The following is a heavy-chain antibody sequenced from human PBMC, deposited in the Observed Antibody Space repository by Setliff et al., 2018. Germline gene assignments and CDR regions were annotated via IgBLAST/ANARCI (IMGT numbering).Heavy chain of an antibody. V-gene: IGHV4-34*01. CDR3: ARGRGMVRGPRGAYDWFDP. D-gene: IGHD3-10*01. J-gene: IGHJ5*02. CDR1: GGSFSGYY. Sequence: KPSETLSLTCAVYGGSFSGYYWSWIRQPPGKGLEWIGEINHSGSTNYNPSLKSRVTISVDTSKNQFSLKLSSVTAADTAVYYCARGRGMVRGPRGAYDWFDPWGQGTLVTVSS. CDR2: INHSGST.